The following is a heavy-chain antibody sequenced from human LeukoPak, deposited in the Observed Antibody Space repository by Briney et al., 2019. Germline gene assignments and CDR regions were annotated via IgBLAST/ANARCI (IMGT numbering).Heavy chain of an antibody. J-gene: IGHJ4*02. CDR2: ISSSSSYI. D-gene: IGHD6-19*01. V-gene: IGHV3-21*01. Sequence: GGSLRLSCEASGFTVSSTHMVWVRQAPGKGLEWVSSISSSSSYIYYADSVKGRFTISRDNAKNSLYLQMNSLRAEDTAVYYCSQSTNIAVAGTTFDYWGQGTLVTVSS. CDR3: SQSTNIAVAGTTFDY. CDR1: GFTVSSTH.